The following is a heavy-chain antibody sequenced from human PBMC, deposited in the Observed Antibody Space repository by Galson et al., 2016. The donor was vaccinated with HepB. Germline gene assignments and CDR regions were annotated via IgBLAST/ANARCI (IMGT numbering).Heavy chain of an antibody. D-gene: IGHD3-9*01. CDR1: GGSISINNYY. V-gene: IGHV4-39*01. Sequence: SETLSLTCTVSGGSISINNYYWGWIRQPPGQGLEWIGSMSYSGSTYSNPSLKRRVTISVDTSKNQFSLKLRSVTAADTAVYSCARRTYDTLTGYSDWYFDLWGRGTLVTVSS. J-gene: IGHJ2*01. CDR3: ARRTYDTLTGYSDWYFDL. CDR2: MSYSGST.